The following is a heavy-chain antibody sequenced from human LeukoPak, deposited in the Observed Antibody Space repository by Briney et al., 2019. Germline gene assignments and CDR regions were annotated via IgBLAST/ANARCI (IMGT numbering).Heavy chain of an antibody. Sequence: PGGSLGLSCAASGFTFNSYWMHWVRQAPGKGLVWVSRINSDGSSTSYADSVKGRFTISRDNAKNTLYLQMNSLRAEDTAVYYCALKYYYDSSGFDYWGQGTLVTVSS. CDR1: GFTFNSYW. CDR2: INSDGSST. V-gene: IGHV3-74*01. CDR3: ALKYYYDSSGFDY. J-gene: IGHJ4*02. D-gene: IGHD3-22*01.